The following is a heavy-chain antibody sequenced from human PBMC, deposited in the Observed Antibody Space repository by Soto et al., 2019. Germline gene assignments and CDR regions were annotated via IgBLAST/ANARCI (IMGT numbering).Heavy chain of an antibody. CDR1: GFTFSSYG. CDR3: AKDLTPWGRELLVY. D-gene: IGHD1-26*01. Sequence: QVQLVESGGGVVQPGRSLRLSCAASGFTFSSYGMHWVRQAPGKGLEWVAVISYDGSNKYYADSVKGRFTISRDNSKNTLYLQMNSLRAEDTAVYYCAKDLTPWGRELLVYWGQGTLVTVSS. V-gene: IGHV3-30*18. J-gene: IGHJ4*02. CDR2: ISYDGSNK.